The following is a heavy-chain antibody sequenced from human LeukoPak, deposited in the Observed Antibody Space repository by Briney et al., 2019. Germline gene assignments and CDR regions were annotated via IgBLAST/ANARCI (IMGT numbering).Heavy chain of an antibody. CDR3: AELGITMIGGV. Sequence: GGTLRLSCAASGFTFSSYEMNWVRQAPGKGLEWVSYISSSGSTIYYADSVKGRFTISRDNAKNSLYLQMNSLSAEDTAVYYCAELGITMIGGVWGKGTTVTISS. V-gene: IGHV3-48*03. D-gene: IGHD3-10*02. CDR1: GFTFSSYE. CDR2: ISSSGSTI. J-gene: IGHJ6*04.